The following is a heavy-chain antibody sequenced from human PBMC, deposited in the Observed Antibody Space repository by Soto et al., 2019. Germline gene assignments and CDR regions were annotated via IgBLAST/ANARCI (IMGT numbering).Heavy chain of an antibody. CDR1: GFTFSSYG. D-gene: IGHD6-13*01. V-gene: IGHV3-30*18. CDR2: ISYDGSNK. J-gene: IGHJ4*02. Sequence: QVQLVESGGGVVQPGRSLRLSCAASGFTFSSYGMHWVRQAPGKGLEWVAVISYDGSNKYYADSVKGRFTISRDNSKNTLYLQMNSMRAEDTAVYYCEKEKRRGIAAEWGQGTLVTVSS. CDR3: EKEKRRGIAAE.